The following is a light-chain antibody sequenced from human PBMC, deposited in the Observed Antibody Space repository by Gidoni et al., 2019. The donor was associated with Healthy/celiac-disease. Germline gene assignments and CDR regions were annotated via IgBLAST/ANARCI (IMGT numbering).Light chain of an antibody. Sequence: DIVMTQSPLSLPVTPGEPASISCRSSQSLLHSNGYNYLDWYLQKPGQSPHLLIYLGSHRASGVPDRFSGSGSGTDFTLKISRVEAEDVGVYYCMQALQTPRTFGQGTKVEIK. CDR1: QSLLHSNGYNY. J-gene: IGKJ1*01. V-gene: IGKV2-28*01. CDR3: MQALQTPRT. CDR2: LGS.